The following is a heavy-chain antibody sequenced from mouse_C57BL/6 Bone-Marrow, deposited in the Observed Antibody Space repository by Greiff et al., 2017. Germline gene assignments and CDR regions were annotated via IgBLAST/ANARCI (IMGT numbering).Heavy chain of an antibody. V-gene: IGHV5-4*01. CDR1: GFTFSSYA. Sequence: EVQLVESGGGLVKPGGSLKLSCAASGFTFSSYAMSWVRQTPEKRLEWVATISDGGSYTYYPDNVKGRFTISRDNAKNNLYLQMSHLKSEDTAMYYCARDRGYDGGYYVDYWGQGTTLTVSA. J-gene: IGHJ2*01. CDR2: ISDGGSYT. CDR3: ARDRGYDGGYYVDY. D-gene: IGHD2-2*01.